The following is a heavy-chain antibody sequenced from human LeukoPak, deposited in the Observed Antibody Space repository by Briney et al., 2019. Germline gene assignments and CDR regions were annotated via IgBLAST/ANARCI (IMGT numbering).Heavy chain of an antibody. J-gene: IGHJ4*02. D-gene: IGHD6-19*01. V-gene: IGHV3-23*01. CDR1: GFTFSTND. CDR2: ISVIGGST. Sequence: GGSLTLSYAVSGFTFSTNDKIWVRHPPGKGLEWVSAISVIGGSTYYADSEKGRLNSPRDNSKHTLYLQMNSLGAEDTAVYYCAKGGWLEYWGQGTLVTVSS. CDR3: AKGGWLEY.